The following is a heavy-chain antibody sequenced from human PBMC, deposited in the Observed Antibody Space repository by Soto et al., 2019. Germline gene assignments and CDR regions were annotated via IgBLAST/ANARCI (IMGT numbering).Heavy chain of an antibody. V-gene: IGHV1-18*01. J-gene: IGHJ4*02. CDR1: GYPLPTYG. CDR2: IVGDSGNT. CDR3: ATVSGYGSGSRRFDF. D-gene: IGHD3-10*01. Sequence: QVKVMQSGAQLTQPGASVKVSCETSGYPLPTYGLSWVRQAPGQGLEWMGWIVGDSGNTVYAQKFQGRVTMYRDTSTSTGYMELRRLTSDASALYYCATVSGYGSGSRRFDFWGQGTLVSVSS.